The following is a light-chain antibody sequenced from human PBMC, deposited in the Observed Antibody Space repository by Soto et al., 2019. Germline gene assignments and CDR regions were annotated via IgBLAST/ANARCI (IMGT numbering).Light chain of an antibody. Sequence: QSALTQPASVSGSPGQSITISCTGTSSDIGAYNFVSWFQQLPGKAPKIMISDVSNRPSGVSNRFSGSKSGNTASLTISGLQAEDEADYYCSSYPTSSSLVFGGGTKLTVL. CDR2: DVS. CDR1: SSDIGAYNF. V-gene: IGLV2-14*03. CDR3: SSYPTSSSLV. J-gene: IGLJ2*01.